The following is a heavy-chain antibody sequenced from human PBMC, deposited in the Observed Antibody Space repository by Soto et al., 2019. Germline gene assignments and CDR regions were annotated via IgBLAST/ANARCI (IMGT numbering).Heavy chain of an antibody. V-gene: IGHV4-34*01. CDR1: GGAFSGYY. J-gene: IGHJ4*02. Sequence: QGQLQQWGAGLLKPSETLSLTCAVYGGAFSGYYWSWIGQPPGKGLEWIGEINHSGSTNYNPSLKSRVTISVDTSKNQFSLKLSSVTAADTAVYYCARAVAGLIDYWGQGTLVTVSS. CDR3: ARAVAGLIDY. D-gene: IGHD6-19*01. CDR2: INHSGST.